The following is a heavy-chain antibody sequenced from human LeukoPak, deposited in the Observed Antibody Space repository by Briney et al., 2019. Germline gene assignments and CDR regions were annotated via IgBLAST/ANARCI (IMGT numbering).Heavy chain of an antibody. CDR2: ISGSGGST. D-gene: IGHD6-19*01. J-gene: IGHJ4*02. CDR1: GFTFSSYG. V-gene: IGHV3-23*01. CDR3: ASLDSSGWYYFDY. Sequence: PGRSLRLSCAASGFTFSSYGMHWVRQAPGKGLEWVSAISGSGGSTYYADSVKGRFTISRDNSKNTLYLQMNSLRAEDTAVYYCASLDSSGWYYFDYWGQGTLVTVSS.